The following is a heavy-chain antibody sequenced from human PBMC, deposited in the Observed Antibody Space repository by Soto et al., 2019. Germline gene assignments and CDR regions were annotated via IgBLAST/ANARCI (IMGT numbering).Heavy chain of an antibody. CDR2: IKEDGSEK. D-gene: IGHD1-26*01. V-gene: IGHV3-7*05. Sequence: EVQLVESGGGLVQPGGSLRLSCTASGFTFSSYWMNLVRQAPGKGLEWVGNIKEDGSEKFYVDSVKGRFTISRDNAKNSLYLDMNSLRVEDTAIYFCARDFGGPWGQGTLVTVSS. CDR1: GFTFSSYW. CDR3: ARDFGGP. J-gene: IGHJ5*02.